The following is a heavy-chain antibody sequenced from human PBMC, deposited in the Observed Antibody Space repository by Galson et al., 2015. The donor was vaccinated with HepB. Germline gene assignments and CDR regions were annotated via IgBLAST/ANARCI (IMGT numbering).Heavy chain of an antibody. CDR2: IIPILGKA. CDR3: ARLEQWRVPYYFDY. V-gene: IGHV1-69*02. CDR1: GGTFGSYT. Sequence: SVKVSCKASGGTFGSYTINWVRQAPGQGLEWMGRIIPILGKANYAQKFQGRVTITADKSTTTAYMELSSLTSEDTAVYYCARLEQWRVPYYFDYWGQGTLVTVSS. J-gene: IGHJ4*02. D-gene: IGHD6-19*01.